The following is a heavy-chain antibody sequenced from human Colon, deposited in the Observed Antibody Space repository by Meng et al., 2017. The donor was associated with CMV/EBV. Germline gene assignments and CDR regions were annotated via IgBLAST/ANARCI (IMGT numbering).Heavy chain of an antibody. CDR1: GFTFSSYS. J-gene: IGHJ3*02. CDR3: AREIFSGDSSGYYYVEAFDI. Sequence: GESLKISCAASGFTFSSYSMNWVHQAPGKGLEWVSSISSSSSYIYYADSVKGRFTISRDNAKNSLYLQMNSLRAEDTAVYYCAREIFSGDSSGYYYVEAFDIWGQGTMVTVSS. V-gene: IGHV3-21*01. D-gene: IGHD3-22*01. CDR2: ISSSSSYI.